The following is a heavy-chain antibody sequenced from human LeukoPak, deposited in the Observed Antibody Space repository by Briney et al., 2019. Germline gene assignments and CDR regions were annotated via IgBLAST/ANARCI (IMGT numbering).Heavy chain of an antibody. D-gene: IGHD1-1*01. J-gene: IGHJ4*02. CDR1: GGSVCSGRYY. CDR2: FYYSGST. Sequence: SETLSRTCTGSGGSVCSGRYYWSWIRQPPGKGLEWIGDFYYSGSTNYNPSLKTRVTISVDTSKNQFSLKVSSVTAADTAVYYCARKRTGEQGYYFDYWGQGTLVTVCS. V-gene: IGHV4-61*01. CDR3: ARKRTGEQGYYFDY.